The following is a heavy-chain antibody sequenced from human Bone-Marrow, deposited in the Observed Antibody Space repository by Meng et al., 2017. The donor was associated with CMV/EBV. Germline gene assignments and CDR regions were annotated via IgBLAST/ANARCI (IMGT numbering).Heavy chain of an antibody. D-gene: IGHD3-3*01. Sequence: GEDLKLSWAASGFTLRSYSMNWVRQAPGKGLEWVTSISSSSSYLYYADSVKGRFTIPRDNAENSLYLQMNSLRAEDTAVYYCARDAGDYDFWSGQSPWYFQHWGQGTLVTVSS. CDR2: ISSSSSYL. CDR1: GFTLRSYS. V-gene: IGHV3-21*01. CDR3: ARDAGDYDFWSGQSPWYFQH. J-gene: IGHJ1*01.